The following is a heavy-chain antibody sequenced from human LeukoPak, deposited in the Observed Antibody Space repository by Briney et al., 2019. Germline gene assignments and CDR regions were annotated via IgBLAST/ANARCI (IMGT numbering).Heavy chain of an antibody. CDR3: ASRRYDYVWGSYPPDAFDI. CDR1: GYTFTGYY. Sequence: GASVKVSCKASGYTFTGYYIHWVRQAPGQGLEWMGGIIPIFGTANYAQKFQGRVTITTDESTSTAYMELSSLRSEDTAVYYCASRRYDYVWGSYPPDAFDIWGQGTMVTVSS. V-gene: IGHV1-69*05. D-gene: IGHD3-16*02. J-gene: IGHJ3*02. CDR2: IIPIFGTA.